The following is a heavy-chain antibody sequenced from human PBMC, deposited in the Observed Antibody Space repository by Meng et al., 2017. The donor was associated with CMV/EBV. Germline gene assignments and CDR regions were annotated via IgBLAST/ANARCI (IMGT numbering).Heavy chain of an antibody. J-gene: IGHJ4*02. CDR1: GGSISSYY. CDR2: IYTSGST. Sequence: QGRLQQCGPRLEKPSATLSLTCTVSGGSISSYYWSWIRQPAGKGLEWIGRIYTSGSTNYNPSLKSRVTMSVDTSKNQFSLKLSSVTAADTAVYYCARGGLYYYDSSGHFDYWGQGTLVTVSS. D-gene: IGHD3-22*01. V-gene: IGHV4-4*07. CDR3: ARGGLYYYDSSGHFDY.